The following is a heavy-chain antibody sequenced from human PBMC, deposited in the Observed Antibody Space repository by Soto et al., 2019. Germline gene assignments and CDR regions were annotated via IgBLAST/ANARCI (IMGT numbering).Heavy chain of an antibody. CDR1: GFTFDDYA. CDR2: ISWNSSSI. V-gene: IGHV3-9*01. Sequence: EVQLVESGGGLVQPGRSLRLSCAASGFTFDDYAMHWVRQAPGKGLEWVSGISWNSSSIGYADSVKGRFTISRDNAKNSLYLQMNSLGAEDTALYYCAKDIFTRDIVVVPAAIFDYWGQGTLVTVSS. D-gene: IGHD2-2*01. J-gene: IGHJ4*02. CDR3: AKDIFTRDIVVVPAAIFDY.